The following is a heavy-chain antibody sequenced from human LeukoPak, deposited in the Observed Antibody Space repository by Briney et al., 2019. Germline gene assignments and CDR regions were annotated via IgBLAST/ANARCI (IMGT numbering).Heavy chain of an antibody. CDR1: GGSISSSGYY. CDR3: ASRWGRNLGYSGYLDY. CDR2: IHYSGST. Sequence: IPSETLSLTCTVSGGSISSSGYYWGWTRQPPGKGLEWIGSIHYSGSTYHNPSLKSRVTISVDTSKNQFSLKLSSVTAADTAVYYCASRWGRNLGYSGYLDYWGQGTLVTVSS. D-gene: IGHD3-16*01. V-gene: IGHV4-39*01. J-gene: IGHJ4*02.